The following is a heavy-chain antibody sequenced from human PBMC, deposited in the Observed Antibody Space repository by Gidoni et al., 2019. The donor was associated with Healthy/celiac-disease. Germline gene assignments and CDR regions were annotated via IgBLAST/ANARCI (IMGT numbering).Heavy chain of an antibody. J-gene: IGHJ6*02. CDR1: GFTFSTAW. D-gene: IGHD3-3*01. Sequence: EVQLVESGGGLVKPGGSLSLSCAAPGFTFSTAWMTWVRQAPGTGLEWVGRIKSKTDGGTTDYAAPVKGRFTISRDDSKNTLYLQMNSLKTEDTAVYYCTTVVPYYDFWSGYYYYGMDVWGQGTTVTVSS. CDR2: IKSKTDGGTT. CDR3: TTVVPYYDFWSGYYYYGMDV. V-gene: IGHV3-15*07.